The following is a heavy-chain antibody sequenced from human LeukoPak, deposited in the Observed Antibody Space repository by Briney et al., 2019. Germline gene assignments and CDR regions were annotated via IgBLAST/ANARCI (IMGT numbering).Heavy chain of an antibody. V-gene: IGHV3-43*02. Sequence: GGSPIISCVASGLNFDDSAMHWVRQAPGKGLEWVSLISADGGSTFSADSVKGRFSISRDNSKNSLYLQMNSLRSEDTAMYYCAKESGKFDYWGQGTLVTVSS. CDR1: GLNFDDSA. CDR2: ISADGGST. J-gene: IGHJ4*02. CDR3: AKESGKFDY.